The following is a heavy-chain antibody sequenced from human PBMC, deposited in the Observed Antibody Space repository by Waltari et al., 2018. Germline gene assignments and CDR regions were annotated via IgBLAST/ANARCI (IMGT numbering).Heavy chain of an antibody. V-gene: IGHV4-4*02. Sequence: QVQLQESGPGLVKPSGTLSLTCAVSGGSISSSNWWSWVRQPPGKGLEGIGEIYLMGSSTYNPSRQSRGTIAVDKSKNQFSRKLSSVTAADPAVYDCARVASYRAEWAIDYWGQGTLVTVSS. D-gene: IGHD1-26*01. J-gene: IGHJ4*02. CDR1: GGSISSSNW. CDR3: ARVASYRAEWAIDY. CDR2: IYLMGSS.